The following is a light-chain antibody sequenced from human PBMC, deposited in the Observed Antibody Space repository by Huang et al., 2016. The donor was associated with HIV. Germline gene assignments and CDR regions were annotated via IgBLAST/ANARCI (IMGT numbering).Light chain of an antibody. J-gene: IGKJ4*01. CDR3: QHSDGLSPLT. Sequence: IRMTQSPSSLSASPGDRVTIPCRASQNVGTSLAWYQQRPGRAPVLLIYDASTLQRGVPARFSGSGSRTVFTLTIGCLQVEDAATYYCQHSDGLSPLTFGGGT. CDR2: DAS. V-gene: IGKV1-8*01. CDR1: QNVGTS.